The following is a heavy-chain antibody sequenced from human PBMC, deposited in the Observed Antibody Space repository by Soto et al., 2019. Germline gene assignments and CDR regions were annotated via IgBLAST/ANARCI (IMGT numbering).Heavy chain of an antibody. CDR3: TRAHILCRGSYSTYDYCPLDV. V-gene: IGHV3-23*01. CDR1: GFMFNTYA. J-gene: IGHJ6*02. Sequence: XGSLRLSCAASGFMFNTYALSWVRQAPGMGPEWVSVISGSDGSTSYADSVKGRFTISRDNSRNTLYLQMNSLRPEDTAVYYCTRAHILCRGSYSTYDYCPLDVWGQGPTVTVSS. CDR2: ISGSDGST. D-gene: IGHD1-26*01.